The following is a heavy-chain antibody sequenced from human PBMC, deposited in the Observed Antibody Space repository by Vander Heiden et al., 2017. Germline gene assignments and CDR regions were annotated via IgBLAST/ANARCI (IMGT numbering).Heavy chain of an antibody. J-gene: IGHJ6*02. CDR3: ARDRIATGGMDV. CDR1: GFPFSSYA. Sequence: QVQLVESGGGVVQPGRSLSLSCAAPGFPFSSYAMHWVRQAPGKGLEWVAVISYDGSNKYYADSVKGRFTISRDNSKNTLYLQMNSLRAEDTAVYYCARDRIATGGMDVWGQGTTVTVSS. D-gene: IGHD6-25*01. CDR2: ISYDGSNK. V-gene: IGHV3-30-3*01.